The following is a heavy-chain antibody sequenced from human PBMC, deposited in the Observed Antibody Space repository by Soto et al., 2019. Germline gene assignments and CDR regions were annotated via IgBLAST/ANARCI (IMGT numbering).Heavy chain of an antibody. Sequence: GASVEVSCKASGYTFTSYARHWVRQAPGQRLEWMGWINAGNGNTKYSQKFQGRVTITRDTSASTAYMELSSLRSEDTAVYYCARLAVAAISSPFDYWGQGTLVTVSS. CDR3: ARLAVAAISSPFDY. V-gene: IGHV1-3*01. CDR2: INAGNGNT. CDR1: GYTFTSYA. J-gene: IGHJ4*02. D-gene: IGHD2-15*01.